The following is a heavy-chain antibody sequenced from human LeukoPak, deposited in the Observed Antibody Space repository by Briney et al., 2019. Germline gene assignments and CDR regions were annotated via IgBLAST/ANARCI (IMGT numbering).Heavy chain of an antibody. V-gene: IGHV1-2*02. CDR3: ARAVEMAA. CDR2: INPNSGGT. J-gene: IGHJ5*02. Sequence: ASVKVSCTASGCTFTGYYMHWVRQAPGQGLEWMGWINPNSGGTYYAQKFQGRVTMTRDTSISTAYMELSRLRSDDTAVYYCARAVEMAAWGQGTLVTVSS. D-gene: IGHD5-24*01. CDR1: GCTFTGYY.